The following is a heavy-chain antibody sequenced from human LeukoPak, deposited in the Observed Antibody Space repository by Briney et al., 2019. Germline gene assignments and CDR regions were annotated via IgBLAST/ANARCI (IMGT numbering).Heavy chain of an antibody. V-gene: IGHV3-21*01. D-gene: IGHD2-15*01. CDR3: AREKVGSPFDY. J-gene: IGHJ4*02. CDR1: GFTFSSYF. Sequence: GGSLRLSCAASGFTFSSYFMGWVRQAPGKGLEWVSFISSSSTYIYYADSVKGRFTISRDNAKNSLYLQMNSLRVEDTAVYYCAREKVGSPFDYWGQGTLVTVSS. CDR2: ISSSSTYI.